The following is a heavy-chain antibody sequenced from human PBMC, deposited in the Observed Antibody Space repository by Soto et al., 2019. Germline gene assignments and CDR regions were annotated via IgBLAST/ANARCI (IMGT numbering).Heavy chain of an antibody. CDR2: IIPIFGTA. V-gene: IGHV1-69*13. J-gene: IGHJ4*02. CDR1: GGTFSSYA. D-gene: IGHD6-13*01. Sequence: SVKVSCKASGGTFSSYAISWVRQAPGQGLEWMGGIIPIFGTANYAQKFQGRVTITADESTSTAYMELSSLRSEDTAVYYCAREGMARWSQFDDWGQGTLVTVSS. CDR3: AREGMARWSQFDD.